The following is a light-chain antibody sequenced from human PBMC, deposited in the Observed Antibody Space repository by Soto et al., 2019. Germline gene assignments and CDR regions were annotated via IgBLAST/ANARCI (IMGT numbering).Light chain of an antibody. CDR2: DAS. V-gene: IGKV3-11*01. Sequence: EILLTQSPATLSLSPGESATLSCRASQDVDSYLAWYQQTPGQAPRLLIYDASNRAPGIPARFSGSGSETDFTLTISSLAPEDFAVYYCQQRNTWPFTFGPGTKVDIK. CDR1: QDVDSY. CDR3: QQRNTWPFT. J-gene: IGKJ3*01.